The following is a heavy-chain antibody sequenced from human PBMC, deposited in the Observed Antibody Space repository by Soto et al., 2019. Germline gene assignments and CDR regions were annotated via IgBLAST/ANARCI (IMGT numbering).Heavy chain of an antibody. J-gene: IGHJ5*02. CDR1: GCSISSSSYY. Sequence: SETRSLTCTVSGCSISSSSYYWGWIRQPPGKGLEWIGSIYYSGSTYYNPSLKSRVTISVDTSKNQFSLKLSSVTAADTAVYYCARVGGINWFDPWGQGTLVTVS. CDR3: ARVGGINWFDP. CDR2: IYYSGST. V-gene: IGHV4-39*01. D-gene: IGHD3-16*01.